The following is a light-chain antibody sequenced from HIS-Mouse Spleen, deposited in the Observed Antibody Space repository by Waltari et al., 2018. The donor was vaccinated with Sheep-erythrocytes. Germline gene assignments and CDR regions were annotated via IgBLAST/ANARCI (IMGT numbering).Light chain of an antibody. CDR1: SSDVGSYNL. J-gene: IGLJ3*02. CDR2: EGS. V-gene: IGLV2-23*01. Sequence: QSALTQPASVSGSPGQSITISCTGTSSDVGSYNLVSWYQQHPGKAPKLMIYEGSKRPSGVVNRFSGSKSGNKASLTISGLQAEDEADYYCCSYAGSSTWVFGGGTKLTVL. CDR3: CSYAGSSTWV.